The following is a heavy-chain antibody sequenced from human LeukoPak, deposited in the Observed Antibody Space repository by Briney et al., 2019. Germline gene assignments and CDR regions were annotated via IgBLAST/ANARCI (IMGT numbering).Heavy chain of an antibody. V-gene: IGHV4-38-2*01. Sequence: KASETLSLTSAVSGYSISSGYYWGWIRQPPGKGLEWIGSIYHSGSTYYNPSLKSRVTISVDTSKNQFSLKLSSVTAADTAVYYCARYGCSSTSCFYYYYYYMDVWGKGTTVTVSS. CDR3: ARYGCSSTSCFYYYYYYMDV. D-gene: IGHD2-2*01. J-gene: IGHJ6*03. CDR2: IYHSGST. CDR1: GYSISSGYY.